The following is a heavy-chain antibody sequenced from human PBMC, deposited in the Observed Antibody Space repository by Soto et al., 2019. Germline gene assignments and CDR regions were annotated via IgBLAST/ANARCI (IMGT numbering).Heavy chain of an antibody. CDR2: TRNKANSYTT. Sequence: PGGSLRLSCAASGFTFSVHYMDWVRQAPGKGLEWVGRTRNKANSYTTDYAASVKGRFTISRDESKNSLYLQMNSLKTEDTAVYYCAXGPIRFGAQYYYYDMDVWGQGTTVTVSS. CDR3: AXGPIRFGAQYYYYDMDV. J-gene: IGHJ6*02. D-gene: IGHD3-10*01. V-gene: IGHV3-72*01. CDR1: GFTFSVHY.